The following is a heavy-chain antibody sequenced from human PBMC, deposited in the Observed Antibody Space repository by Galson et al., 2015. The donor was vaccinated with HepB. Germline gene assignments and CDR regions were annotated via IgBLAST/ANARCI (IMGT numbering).Heavy chain of an antibody. Sequence: SVKVSCQASGGTFSSYAISWVRQAPGQGLEWMGGIIPIFGTANYAQKFQGRVTITADESTSTAYMELSSLRSEDTAVYYCASRLVRRPQSPFDYWGQGTLVTVSS. V-gene: IGHV1-69*13. CDR3: ASRLVRRPQSPFDY. D-gene: IGHD1-26*01. J-gene: IGHJ4*02. CDR1: GGTFSSYA. CDR2: IIPIFGTA.